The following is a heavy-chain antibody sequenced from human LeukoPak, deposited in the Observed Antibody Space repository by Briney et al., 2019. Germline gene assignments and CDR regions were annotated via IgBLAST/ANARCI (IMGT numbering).Heavy chain of an antibody. V-gene: IGHV4-61*01. CDR1: GGSISSGSYY. Sequence: SETLSLTCTVSGGSISSGSYYWRWIRQPPGKGLEWIGYIYYSGSTNYNPSLKSRVTISVDTSKNQFSLKLSSVTAADTAVYYCARSRIAARRVYYYYYMDVWAKGPRSPSP. J-gene: IGHJ6*03. D-gene: IGHD6-6*01. CDR3: ARSRIAARRVYYYYYMDV. CDR2: IYYSGST.